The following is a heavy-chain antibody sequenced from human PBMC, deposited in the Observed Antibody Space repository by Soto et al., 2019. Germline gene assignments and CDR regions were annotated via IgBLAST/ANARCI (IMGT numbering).Heavy chain of an antibody. CDR1: GFTFSSYA. CDR3: AKGGGGESSAAGHFDY. Sequence: VQLLESGGGLEQPGGSLRLSCAASGFTFSSYAMSWVRQAPGKGLEWVSSVSGGGSNTYYADSVKGRFTISRDKSKNTVYLQMNSLGAEDTAVNYCAKGGGGESSAAGHFDYWGQGNLGTVSP. D-gene: IGHD6-13*01. V-gene: IGHV3-23*01. J-gene: IGHJ4*02. CDR2: VSGGGSNT.